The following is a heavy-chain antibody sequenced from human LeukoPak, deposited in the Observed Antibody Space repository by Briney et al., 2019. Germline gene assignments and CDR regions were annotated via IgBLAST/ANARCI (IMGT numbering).Heavy chain of an antibody. CDR3: ARDRVGATTNFDY. D-gene: IGHD1-26*01. V-gene: IGHV3-23*01. CDR2: ISGSGGST. Sequence: PGGSLRLSCAASGFTFSSYAMSWVRQAPGKGLEWVSAISGSGGSTEYADSVQGRFTISRDNSKNTLYLQMNSLRAEDTAVYYCARDRVGATTNFDYWGQGTLATVSS. J-gene: IGHJ4*02. CDR1: GFTFSSYA.